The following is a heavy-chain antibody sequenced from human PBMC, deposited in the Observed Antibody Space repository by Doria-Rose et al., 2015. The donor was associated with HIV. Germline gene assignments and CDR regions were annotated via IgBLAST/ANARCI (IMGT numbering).Heavy chain of an antibody. CDR1: GGSIGSYY. CDR2: IYSSGST. D-gene: IGHD3-10*01. Sequence: VQLQESGPGLVKPAETLSLTCTVSGGSIGSYYWNWIRQPPGKGLEWIGYIYSSGSTHYNPSLKGGVTLSIDPSKNHFSLKLSSVTAADTAVYYCARFRPSRGIYYSLDVWGKGTTVTVSS. J-gene: IGHJ6*03. V-gene: IGHV4-4*09. CDR3: ARFRPSRGIYYSLDV.